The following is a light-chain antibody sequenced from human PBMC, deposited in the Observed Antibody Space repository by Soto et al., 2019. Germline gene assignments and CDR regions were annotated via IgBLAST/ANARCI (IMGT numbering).Light chain of an antibody. CDR3: QEYNTWPWT. J-gene: IGKJ1*01. CDR1: QSVNNN. Sequence: ETLMTQSPATLSVSPGERATHSCRASQSVNNNLAWYQQKLGQAPRVLIYGASTRATGIPARFTGSGSGTEFILTITSLQSEDSAVYYCQEYNTWPWTFGQGTKVDIK. V-gene: IGKV3-15*01. CDR2: GAS.